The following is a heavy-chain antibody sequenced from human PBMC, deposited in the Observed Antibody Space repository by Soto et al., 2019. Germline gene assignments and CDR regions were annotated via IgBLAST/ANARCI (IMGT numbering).Heavy chain of an antibody. CDR1: GFTFSDYA. Sequence: VQLVESGGGVVPPGRSLRLSCAASGFTFSDYAMHWVRQAPGKGLEWVAVVSHDGRNTHYADSVKGRFTISRDSSKITVSLEMTSLRAEDTAVYYCAKGGRQWLVTSDFNYWGQGALVTVSS. CDR3: AKGGRQWLVTSDFNY. D-gene: IGHD6-19*01. V-gene: IGHV3-30*18. J-gene: IGHJ4*02. CDR2: VSHDGRNT.